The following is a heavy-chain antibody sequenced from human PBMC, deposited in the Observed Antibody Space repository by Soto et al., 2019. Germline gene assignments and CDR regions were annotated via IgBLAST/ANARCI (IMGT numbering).Heavy chain of an antibody. CDR1: GDSIAGGDYY. V-gene: IGHV4-30-4*01. Sequence: QVQLQESGPGVVKPSQTLSLTCTVSGDSIAGGDYYWSWIRQPPGKGLEWIGYIYYRGNTYYNPSLKSRVTISVDTSTNQVSLKLRYVTAADTAIYYCARREGFNYPYFDYWGQGALVTVSS. D-gene: IGHD5-12*01. J-gene: IGHJ4*02. CDR3: ARREGFNYPYFDY. CDR2: IYYRGNT.